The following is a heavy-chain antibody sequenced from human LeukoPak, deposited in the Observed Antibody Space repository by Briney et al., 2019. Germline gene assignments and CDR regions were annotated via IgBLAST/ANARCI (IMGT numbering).Heavy chain of an antibody. D-gene: IGHD3-22*01. CDR3: ARLTRKGYYYDSSGYYLKSDYYYGMDV. CDR2: IDHSGST. J-gene: IGHJ6*02. Sequence: SETLSLTCAVSGGSFSGYYWSWIRQPPGKGLEWIGEIDHSGSTNYNPSLKSRVTISVDTSKNQFSLKLSSVTAADTAVYYCARLTRKGYYYDSSGYYLKSDYYYGMDVWGQGTTVTVSS. CDR1: GGSFSGYY. V-gene: IGHV4-34*01.